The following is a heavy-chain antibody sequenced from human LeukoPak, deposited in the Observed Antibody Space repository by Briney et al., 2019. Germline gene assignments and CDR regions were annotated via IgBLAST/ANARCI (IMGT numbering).Heavy chain of an antibody. CDR3: ARRVTMVRGPATSRWFDP. Sequence: SETLSLTFAVYGGSFSGYYWSWIRPPPGKGLEWIGEINHSGSTNYNPSLKSRVTISVDTSKNQFSLKLSSVTAADTAVYYCARRVTMVRGPATSRWFDPWGQGTLVTVSS. CDR1: GGSFSGYY. D-gene: IGHD3-10*01. V-gene: IGHV4-34*01. J-gene: IGHJ5*02. CDR2: INHSGST.